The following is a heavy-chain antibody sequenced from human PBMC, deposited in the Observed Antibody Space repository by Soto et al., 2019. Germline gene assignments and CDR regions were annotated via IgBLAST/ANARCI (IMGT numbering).Heavy chain of an antibody. Sequence: SETLSLTCTVSGDSIMLSSYWGWIRQPPGKGLEWIGSIYSTGNTYYNPSLNSQVTISVDTSKNQFSLNVISVTAADTAVYYCRRSSRYSTDVWGQGTTVTVSS. J-gene: IGHJ6*02. V-gene: IGHV4-39*01. CDR2: IYSTGNT. CDR1: GDSIMLSSY. CDR3: RRSSRYSTDV. D-gene: IGHD6-13*01.